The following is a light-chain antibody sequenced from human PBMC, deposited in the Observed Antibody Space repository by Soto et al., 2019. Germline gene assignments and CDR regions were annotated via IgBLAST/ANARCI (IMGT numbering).Light chain of an antibody. CDR2: DVR. Sequence: QSALTQPASVSGSPGQSITISCTGTSSDVGGYNYVSWYQHHPGKAPKLMIYDVRNRPSGVSNRFSGSKSGNTASLTSSGLQAEAEAAYYCSSYTSSSTLVFGGGTKVTVL. J-gene: IGLJ2*01. CDR3: SSYTSSSTLV. CDR1: SSDVGGYNY. V-gene: IGLV2-14*03.